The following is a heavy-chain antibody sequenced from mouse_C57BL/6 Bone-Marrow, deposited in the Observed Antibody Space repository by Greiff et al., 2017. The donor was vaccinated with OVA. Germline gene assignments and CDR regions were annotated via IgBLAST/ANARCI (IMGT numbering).Heavy chain of an antibody. D-gene: IGHD2-1*01. Sequence: EVKLLESGGGLVQPGGSLKLSCAASGFTFSDYGMAWVRQAPRKGPEWVAFISNLAYSIYYADTVKGRCTISRENAKNTRYLEMSSLRSEYTAMYYYARRSYGNYLDYWGQGTPLTVSS. V-gene: IGHV5-15*01. CDR2: ISNLAYSI. J-gene: IGHJ2*01. CDR1: GFTFSDYG. CDR3: ARRSYGNYLDY.